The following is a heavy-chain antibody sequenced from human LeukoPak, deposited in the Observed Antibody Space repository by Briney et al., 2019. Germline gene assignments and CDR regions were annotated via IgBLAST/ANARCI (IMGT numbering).Heavy chain of an antibody. D-gene: IGHD2-15*01. CDR2: IIPIFGTA. Sequence: ASVTVSCTASGGTFSSYAISWVRQAPGQGLEWMGGIIPIFGTANYAQKFQGRVTITADESTSTAYMELSSLRSEDTAVYYCARSPSAPYCSGGSCHFDYWGQGTLVTVSS. J-gene: IGHJ4*02. CDR1: GGTFSSYA. V-gene: IGHV1-69*13. CDR3: ARSPSAPYCSGGSCHFDY.